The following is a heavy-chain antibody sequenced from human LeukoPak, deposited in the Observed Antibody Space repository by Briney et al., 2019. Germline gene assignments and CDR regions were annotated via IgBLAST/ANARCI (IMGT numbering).Heavy chain of an antibody. J-gene: IGHJ6*03. Sequence: SVKVSCKASGGTFSSYAISWVRQAPGQGLEWMGGIIPIFGTANYAQKFQGRVTITADKSTSTAYMELSSLRSEDTAVYYCARRVAVPAAIDPFLEYYYYYMDVWGKGTTVTVSS. V-gene: IGHV1-69*06. CDR2: IIPIFGTA. D-gene: IGHD2-2*01. CDR1: GGTFSSYA. CDR3: ARRVAVPAAIDPFLEYYYYYMDV.